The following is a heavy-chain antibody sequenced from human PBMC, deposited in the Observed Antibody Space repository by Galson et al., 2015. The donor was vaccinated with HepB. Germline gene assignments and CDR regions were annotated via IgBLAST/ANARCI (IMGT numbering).Heavy chain of an antibody. Sequence: CAISGDSVSSNSATWSWIRQSPSRGLEWLGRTYYRSQWFTDYAVSVRSRVTIDPDTSMNQFSLQLNSVTPEDTGIYYCARDRGFHSDSPAYWGQGTMVIVS. V-gene: IGHV6-1*01. J-gene: IGHJ4*02. CDR1: GDSVSSNSAT. CDR3: ARDRGFHSDSPAY. D-gene: IGHD1-26*01. CDR2: TYYRSQWFT.